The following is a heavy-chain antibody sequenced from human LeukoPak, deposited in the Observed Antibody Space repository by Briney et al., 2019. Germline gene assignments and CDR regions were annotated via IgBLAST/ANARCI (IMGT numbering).Heavy chain of an antibody. Sequence: GGSLRLSCAASGFTFSSYTMNWVRQAPGKGLEWVSSISSSSSYIYYADSVKGRFTISRDNAKKSLYLQMNSLRAEDTAVFYCATNDYGASDYWGQGTLVTVSS. CDR1: GFTFSSYT. CDR3: ATNDYGASDY. D-gene: IGHD4-17*01. V-gene: IGHV3-21*01. J-gene: IGHJ4*02. CDR2: ISSSSSYI.